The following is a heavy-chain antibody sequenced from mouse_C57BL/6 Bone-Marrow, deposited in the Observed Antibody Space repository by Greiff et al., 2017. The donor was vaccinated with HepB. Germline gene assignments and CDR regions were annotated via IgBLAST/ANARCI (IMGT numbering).Heavy chain of an antibody. CDR1: GYSITSGYD. J-gene: IGHJ2*01. V-gene: IGHV3-1*01. CDR2: ISYSGST. D-gene: IGHD1-1*01. CDR3: ARGFITTVVAGDYFDY. Sequence: EVQLQQSGPGMVKPSQSLSLTCTVTGYSITSGYDWHWIRHFPGNKLEWMGYISYSGSTNYNPSLKSRISITHDTSKNHFFLKLNSVTTEDTATYYCARGFITTVVAGDYFDYWGQGTTLTVSS.